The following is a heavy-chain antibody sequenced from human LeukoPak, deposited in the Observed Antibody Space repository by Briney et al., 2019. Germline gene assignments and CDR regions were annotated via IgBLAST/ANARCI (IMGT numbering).Heavy chain of an antibody. CDR1: GGPIGSYY. CDR2: TYYTGST. J-gene: IGHJ4*02. V-gene: IGHV4-59*01. CDR3: ARGRDGYIFDF. Sequence: SETLFLTCTVSGGPIGSYYWGWIRQPPGEGLEWIGYTYYTGSTNYNPSLKSRVTISVDTSKNQFSLKMSAVTAADTAVYYCARGRDGYIFDFWGQGTLVTVSS. D-gene: IGHD5-24*01.